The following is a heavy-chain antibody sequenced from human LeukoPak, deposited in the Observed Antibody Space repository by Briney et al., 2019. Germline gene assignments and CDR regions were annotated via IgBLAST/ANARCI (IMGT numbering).Heavy chain of an antibody. J-gene: IGHJ4*02. D-gene: IGHD4-23*01. V-gene: IGHV3-30*02. CDR1: GFTFSSYG. Sequence: PGGSLRLSCAASGFTFSSYGMHWVRQAPGKGLEWVAFIRYDGSNKYYADSVKGRFTISRDNSKNTLYLQMNSLRAEDTAVYYCAKDSSWTTYGGNSPDYWGQGTLVTVSS. CDR3: AKDSSWTTYGGNSPDY. CDR2: IRYDGSNK.